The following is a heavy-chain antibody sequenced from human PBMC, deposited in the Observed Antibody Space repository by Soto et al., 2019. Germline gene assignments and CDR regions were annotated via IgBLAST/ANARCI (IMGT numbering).Heavy chain of an antibody. V-gene: IGHV4-30-2*01. J-gene: IGHJ4*02. D-gene: IGHD3-22*01. CDR3: ARAARYYYDSSGYSVSEYDY. Sequence: PSETVSLTCAVSGGSISSGGYSWSWIRQPPGKGLEWIGYIYHSGSTYYNPSLKSRVTISVDRSKNQFSLKLSSVTAADTAVYYCARAARYYYDSSGYSVSEYDYWGQGTLVTVSS. CDR2: IYHSGST. CDR1: GGSISSGGYS.